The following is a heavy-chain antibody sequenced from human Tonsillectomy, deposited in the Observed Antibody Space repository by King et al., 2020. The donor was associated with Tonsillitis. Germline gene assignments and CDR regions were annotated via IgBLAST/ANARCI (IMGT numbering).Heavy chain of an antibody. CDR1: GFTFSYHY. D-gene: IGHD6-19*01. CDR2: SRNKANNYAT. J-gene: IGHJ4*02. V-gene: IGHV3-72*01. Sequence: VQLVESGGGLVQPGGSLRLSCAASGFTFSYHYMDWVRKPPGKGLEWVGRSRNKANNYATEYAASVKGRFTISRDESKNSLYLQMNSLKTEDTAVYYCVRESSGAANDYWGQGTLVTVSS. CDR3: VRESSGAANDY.